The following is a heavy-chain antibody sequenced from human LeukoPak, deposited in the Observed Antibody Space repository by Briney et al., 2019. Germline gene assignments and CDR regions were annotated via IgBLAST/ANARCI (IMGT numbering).Heavy chain of an antibody. J-gene: IGHJ4*02. CDR2: IIPIFGTA. V-gene: IGHV1-69*05. Sequence: SVKVSCKASGGTFSSYAISWVRQAPGQGLEWMGRIIPIFGTANYAQKFQGRVTITTDESTSTAYMELSSLRSEDTAVYYCVRKGEKYGDYDYWGQGALVTVSS. D-gene: IGHD4-17*01. CDR3: VRKGEKYGDYDY. CDR1: GGTFSSYA.